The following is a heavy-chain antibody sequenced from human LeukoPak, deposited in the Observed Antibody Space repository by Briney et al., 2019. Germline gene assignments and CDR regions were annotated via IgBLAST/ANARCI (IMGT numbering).Heavy chain of an antibody. J-gene: IGHJ4*02. D-gene: IGHD6-6*01. V-gene: IGHV3-23*01. CDR3: ANSHQASSIAARQEGLRPFDY. Sequence: PGGSLRLSCAASGFTFSSYARSWVRQAPGKGLEWVSAISGSGGSTYYADSVKGRFTISRDNSKNTLYLQMNSLRAEDTAVYSCANSHQASSIAARQEGLRPFDYWGQGTLVTVSS. CDR1: GFTFSSYA. CDR2: ISGSGGST.